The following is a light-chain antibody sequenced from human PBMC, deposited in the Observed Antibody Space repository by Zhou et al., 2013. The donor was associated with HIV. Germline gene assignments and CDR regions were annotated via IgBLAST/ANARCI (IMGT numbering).Light chain of an antibody. V-gene: IGKV2-28*01. J-gene: IGKJ2*01. CDR2: SGS. CDR1: QSLLHSNGYKY. CDR3: MQGLQIPYT. Sequence: DIVMTQSPLSLPVTPGEPASISCRASQSLLHSNGYKYLDWYLQKPGQSPQLLIYSGSSRASGVPDRFSGSGSGTDFTLRISRVEAEDVGFYYCMQGLQIPYTFGQGTKLEIK.